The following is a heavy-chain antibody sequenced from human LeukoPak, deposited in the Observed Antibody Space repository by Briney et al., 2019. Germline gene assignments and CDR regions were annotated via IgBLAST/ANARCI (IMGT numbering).Heavy chain of an antibody. D-gene: IGHD3-10*01. CDR2: INPSGGST. J-gene: IGHJ4*02. Sequence: ASVTVSCKPSGYTFTSYYMYWVRQAPEHGIEWMGIINPSGGSTSYAQKFQGRVTMTRDTSTSTVYMELSSLRSEDTAVYYCARDSGMVRGTVDYWGQGTLVTVSS. CDR3: ARDSGMVRGTVDY. CDR1: GYTFTSYY. V-gene: IGHV1-46*01.